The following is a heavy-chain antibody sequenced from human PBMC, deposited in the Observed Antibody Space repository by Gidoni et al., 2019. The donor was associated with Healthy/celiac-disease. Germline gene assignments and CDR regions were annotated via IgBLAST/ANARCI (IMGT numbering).Heavy chain of an antibody. Sequence: QVQLQESGPGLVKPSETLSLTCTVPGGSISSYYWSWIRQPAGKGLEWIGRIYTSGSTHYNPSLTSRVTMSVDTSKNQFSLKLSSVTAADTAVYYCAREQYDFWSGYTLYYFDYWGQGTLVTVSS. CDR1: GGSISSYY. CDR3: AREQYDFWSGYTLYYFDY. D-gene: IGHD3-3*01. J-gene: IGHJ4*02. V-gene: IGHV4-4*07. CDR2: IYTSGST.